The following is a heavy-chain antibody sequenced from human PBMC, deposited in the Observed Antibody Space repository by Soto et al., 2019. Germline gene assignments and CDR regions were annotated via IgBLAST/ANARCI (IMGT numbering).Heavy chain of an antibody. V-gene: IGHV4-59*01. CDR3: ARCMPIKTVTKGEFFDY. CDR1: GGSISGYY. Sequence: PSETLSLTCTVSGGSISGYYWGWIRQPPGKGLEWIGYMYYSGSASYNPSLKSRVTISVDRSQSQLSLKLISVTAADTAVYYCARCMPIKTVTKGEFFDYWGRGIVVTASS. CDR2: MYYSGSA. D-gene: IGHD4-17*01. J-gene: IGHJ4*02.